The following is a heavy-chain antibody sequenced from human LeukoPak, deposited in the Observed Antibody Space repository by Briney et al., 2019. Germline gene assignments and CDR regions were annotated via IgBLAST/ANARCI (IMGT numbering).Heavy chain of an antibody. Sequence: GGSLRLSCAASGFTFSSYGMSWVRQAPGKGLEWVSAISGSGGSTYYADSVRGRFTISRDNSKNTLYLQMNSLRAEDTAVYYCAKDRQWLVRPRLGPWGQGTLVTVSS. CDR2: ISGSGGST. D-gene: IGHD6-19*01. J-gene: IGHJ5*02. V-gene: IGHV3-23*01. CDR3: AKDRQWLVRPRLGP. CDR1: GFTFSSYG.